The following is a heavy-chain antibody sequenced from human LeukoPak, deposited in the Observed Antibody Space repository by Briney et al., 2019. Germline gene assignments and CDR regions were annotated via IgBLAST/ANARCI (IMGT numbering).Heavy chain of an antibody. Sequence: ASVKVSCKASGYTFSGYYIHWVRQAPGQGLEWMGWINPNTGGTKYAQKFQGRVTITRNTSISTAYMELSSLRSEDTAVYYCARSSGWYSVDYWGQGTLVTVSS. CDR3: ARSSGWYSVDY. CDR2: INPNTGGT. D-gene: IGHD6-19*01. J-gene: IGHJ4*02. CDR1: GYTFSGYY. V-gene: IGHV1-2*02.